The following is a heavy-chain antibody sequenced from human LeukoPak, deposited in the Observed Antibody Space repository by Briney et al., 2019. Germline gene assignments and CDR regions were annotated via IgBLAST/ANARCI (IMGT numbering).Heavy chain of an antibody. J-gene: IGHJ6*03. D-gene: IGHD5/OR15-5a*01. V-gene: IGHV3-74*01. CDR3: ARVSLRLPYYYYYMDV. Sequence: GGSLRLSCAASGFTFSSYSMNWVRHAPGKGLVWVSRINSDGSSTSYADSVKGRFTISRDNAKNTLYLQMNSLRAEDTAVYYCARVSLRLPYYYYYMDVWGKGTTVTVSS. CDR1: GFTFSSYS. CDR2: INSDGSST.